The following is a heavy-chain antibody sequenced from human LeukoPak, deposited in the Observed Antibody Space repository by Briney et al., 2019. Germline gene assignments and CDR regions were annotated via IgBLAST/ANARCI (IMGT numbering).Heavy chain of an antibody. V-gene: IGHV3-9*01. D-gene: IGHD3-3*01. CDR2: ISWNSGSI. J-gene: IGHJ4*02. Sequence: PGGSLRLSCAASGFTFDDYAMHWVRQAPGKGLEWVSGISWNSGSIGYADSVKGRFTISRDNAKNSLYLQMNSLRAEDTALYYCAKDPTIFGVVIETNWGQGTLVTVSS. CDR3: AKDPTIFGVVIETN. CDR1: GFTFDDYA.